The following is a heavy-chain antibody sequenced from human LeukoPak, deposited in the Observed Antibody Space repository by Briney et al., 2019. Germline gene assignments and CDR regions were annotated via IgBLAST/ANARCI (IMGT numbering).Heavy chain of an antibody. V-gene: IGHV3-15*01. CDR3: TIVLRPYRGSGYRNWFDP. D-gene: IGHD3-22*01. CDR1: GFTFSNPW. Sequence: GGPLTLSCAASGFTFSNPWMAWVRQVPGKGLEWLGRIKSKTDGETADYAAPVRGRFFISKDDRKDTLYVEINSLKTEDTGIYYCTIVLRPYRGSGYRNWFDPWGRGTLVTVSS. J-gene: IGHJ5*02. CDR2: IKSKTDGETA.